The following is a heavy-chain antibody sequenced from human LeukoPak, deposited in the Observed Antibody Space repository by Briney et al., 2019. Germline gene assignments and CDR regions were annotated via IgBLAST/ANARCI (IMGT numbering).Heavy chain of an antibody. CDR1: GGSMSSYY. CDR2: IYFTGGT. J-gene: IGHJ3*02. V-gene: IGHV4-4*07. D-gene: IGHD5-24*01. Sequence: SETLSLTCTVSGGSMSSYYWSWIRQPAGKGLEWIGRIYFTGGTKYNPSLKSRVTISVDTSKNQFSLKLSSVTAADTAVYYCAREGRRDGYIYDAFDIWGQGTMVTVSS. CDR3: AREGRRDGYIYDAFDI.